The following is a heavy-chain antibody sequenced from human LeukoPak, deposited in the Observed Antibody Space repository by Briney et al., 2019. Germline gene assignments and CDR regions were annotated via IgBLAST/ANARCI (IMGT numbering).Heavy chain of an antibody. CDR2: ISTYNGNT. D-gene: IGHD3-10*01. V-gene: IGHV1-18*01. CDR1: GYTFTSHG. Sequence: ASVKVSCKASGYTFTSHGISWVRQAPGQGLEWMGWISTYNGNTNYAQKLQGRVTMTTDTSTSTAYMELRSLRSDDTAVYYCARDRRGLWFGDLYYMDVWGKGTTVTISS. CDR3: ARDRRGLWFGDLYYMDV. J-gene: IGHJ6*03.